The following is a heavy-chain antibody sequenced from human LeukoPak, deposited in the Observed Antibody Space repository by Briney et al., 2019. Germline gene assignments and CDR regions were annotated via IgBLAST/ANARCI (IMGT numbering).Heavy chain of an antibody. CDR1: GGTFSSYA. D-gene: IGHD3-9*01. CDR3: ARGPTNYDILTGHMDV. V-gene: IGHV1-69*04. CDR2: IIPILGIA. Sequence: SVKVSCKASGGTFSSYAISWVRQAPGQGLEWMGRIIPILGIANYAQKFQGRVTITADKSTSTAYMELSSLRSEDTAVCYCARGPTNYDILTGHMDVWGQGTTVTVSS. J-gene: IGHJ6*02.